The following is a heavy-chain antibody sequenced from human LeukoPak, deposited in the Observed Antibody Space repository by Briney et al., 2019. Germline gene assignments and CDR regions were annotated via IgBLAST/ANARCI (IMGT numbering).Heavy chain of an antibody. J-gene: IGHJ4*02. CDR3: ARSSGYSYGYDY. CDR1: GHTFTSYA. D-gene: IGHD5-18*01. Sequence: ASVKVSCKASGHTFTSYAMHWVRQAPGQRLEWMGWINAGNGNTKYSQKFQGRVTITRDTSASTAYMELSSLRSEDTAVYYCARSSGYSYGYDYWGQGTLVTVSS. V-gene: IGHV1-3*01. CDR2: INAGNGNT.